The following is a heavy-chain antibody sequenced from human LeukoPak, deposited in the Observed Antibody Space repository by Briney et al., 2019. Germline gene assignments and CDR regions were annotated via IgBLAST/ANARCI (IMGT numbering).Heavy chain of an antibody. CDR2: ISYDGSNK. D-gene: IGHD2-15*01. V-gene: IGHV3-30*04. CDR1: GFTFSSYA. Sequence: GGSLRLSCAASGFTFSSYAMHWVRQDPGKGLEWVAVISYDGSNKYYADSVKGRFTISRDNSKNTLYLQMNSLRAEDTAVYYCARDRAVVVAALYYYYYGMDVWGKGTTVTVSS. J-gene: IGHJ6*04. CDR3: ARDRAVVVAALYYYYYGMDV.